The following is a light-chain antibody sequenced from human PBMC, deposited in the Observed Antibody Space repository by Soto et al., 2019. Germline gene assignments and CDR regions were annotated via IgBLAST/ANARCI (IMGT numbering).Light chain of an antibody. CDR2: DTS. Sequence: DIVMTQSPATLSVSPGERATLSCRASQNVNTNLAWYQQKPGQAPRLLIYDTSTRATGIPVRFSGSGSGTEFTLTISSLQSEDFAVYYCQQYNNWPLTFGGGTKVEIK. J-gene: IGKJ4*01. CDR3: QQYNNWPLT. CDR1: QNVNTN. V-gene: IGKV3-15*01.